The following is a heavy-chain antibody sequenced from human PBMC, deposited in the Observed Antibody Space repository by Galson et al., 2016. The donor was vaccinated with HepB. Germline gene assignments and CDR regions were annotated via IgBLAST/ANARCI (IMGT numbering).Heavy chain of an antibody. Sequence: SLRLSCAASGFTFKNFAMSWVRQGPGRGLEWVSAISDGGHRKYYAASVKGRFTVSRDNSKNTVWLQMNSLRAEDTALYYCAKDPDSGRNLAADSWGQGTLVTVPS. CDR1: GFTFKNFA. CDR2: ISDGGHRK. CDR3: AKDPDSGRNLAADS. V-gene: IGHV3-23*01. D-gene: IGHD1-26*01. J-gene: IGHJ4*02.